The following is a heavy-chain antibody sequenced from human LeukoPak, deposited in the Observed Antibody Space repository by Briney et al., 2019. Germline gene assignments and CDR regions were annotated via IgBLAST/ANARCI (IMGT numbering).Heavy chain of an antibody. CDR1: GYSFTSYW. V-gene: IGHV5-51*01. CDR2: IYPGDSDT. CDR3: ARRGYCSGGSCYSNPFDI. J-gene: IGHJ3*02. D-gene: IGHD2-15*01. Sequence: GESLKISCKGSGYSFTSYWIGWVRQMPGKGLECRGIIYPGDSDTRYSPSVQGQVTISADKSISTAYLQGSSLKASDTAMYYCARRGYCSGGSCYSNPFDIWGQGTMVTVSS.